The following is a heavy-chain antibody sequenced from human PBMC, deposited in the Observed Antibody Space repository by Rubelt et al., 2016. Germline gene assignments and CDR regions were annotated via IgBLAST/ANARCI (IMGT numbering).Heavy chain of an antibody. CDR3: ARGYCSSANCLFNWFDP. CDR1: GYTFPTYG. Sequence: QVQLVQSGAEVKKPGASVKVSCKASGYTFPTYGISWVRQAPGQGLEWMGWIRTYNGNTNYAQKLQGRGTMTTDTSTSTAYMELRSLRSDDTAMYFCARGYCSSANCLFNWFDPWGQGTLVTVSS. V-gene: IGHV1-18*01. J-gene: IGHJ5*02. CDR2: IRTYNGNT. D-gene: IGHD2-2*01.